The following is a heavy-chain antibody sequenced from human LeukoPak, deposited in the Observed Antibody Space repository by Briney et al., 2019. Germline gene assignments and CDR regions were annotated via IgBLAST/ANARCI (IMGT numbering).Heavy chain of an antibody. CDR2: IWYDGSNK. J-gene: IGHJ6*04. Sequence: GGSLRLSCASSGFTFSSYGMHWVRQAPGKVLEWVAVIWYDGSNKYYADSVKGRFTISRDNSKNTLYLQMNSLRAEDTAVYYCARVGVDCSSTSCYDGMDVWGKGTTVTVSS. CDR3: ARVGVDCSSTSCYDGMDV. V-gene: IGHV3-33*01. CDR1: GFTFSSYG. D-gene: IGHD2-2*01.